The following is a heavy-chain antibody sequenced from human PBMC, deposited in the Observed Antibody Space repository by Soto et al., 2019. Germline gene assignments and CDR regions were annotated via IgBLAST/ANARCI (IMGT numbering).Heavy chain of an antibody. J-gene: IGHJ4*02. CDR1: GYTFTSYG. Sequence: ASVKVSCKASGYTFTSYGISWVRQAPGQGLEWMGWISTYNGNTKYAQKLQGRVTVTTDTSTSTAYMELRSLRSDDTAVFYCAREMVRGVGSDYWGQGTLVTAPQ. CDR2: ISTYNGNT. CDR3: AREMVRGVGSDY. V-gene: IGHV1-18*01. D-gene: IGHD3-10*01.